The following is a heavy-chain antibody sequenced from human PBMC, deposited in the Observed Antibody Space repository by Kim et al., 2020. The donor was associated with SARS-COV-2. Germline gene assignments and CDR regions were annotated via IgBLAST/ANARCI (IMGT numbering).Heavy chain of an antibody. CDR1: GFTFGDYG. CDR3: VRGWGQGLYHGMDV. D-gene: IGHD6-19*01. Sequence: GGSLRLSCAASGFTFGDYGMSWVRQAPGKGLEWVSGINWNGGSTGYGDSVKGRFTIARDNGKNSLYMQMDSLRVEDTALYYCVRGWGQGLYHGMDVWGQGTTVTVSS. CDR2: INWNGGST. V-gene: IGHV3-20*04. J-gene: IGHJ6*02.